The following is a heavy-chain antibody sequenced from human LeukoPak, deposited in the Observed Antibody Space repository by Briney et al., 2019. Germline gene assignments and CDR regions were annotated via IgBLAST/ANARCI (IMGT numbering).Heavy chain of an antibody. CDR1: GYAVSSDDHF. CDR2: IYHRGST. Sequence: PSETLSLTCAVSGYAVSSDDHFWSWIRQPPGRGLEWIGYIYHRGSTSYNPSLRSRVTVSLDKSRNQFSLNLYSVTAADTAVYYCARAPYDILTGYFLFDSWGQGTLITVSS. V-gene: IGHV4-30-2*01. D-gene: IGHD3-9*01. J-gene: IGHJ4*02. CDR3: ARAPYDILTGYFLFDS.